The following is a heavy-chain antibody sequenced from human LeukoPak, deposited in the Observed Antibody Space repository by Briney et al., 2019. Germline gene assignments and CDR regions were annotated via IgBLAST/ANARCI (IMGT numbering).Heavy chain of an antibody. CDR3: ARDSSSSDADY. Sequence: ASVKVSCKASGYTFTSYYMHWVRQAPEQGLEWMGIINPSGGSTSYAQKFQGRVTMTRGMSTSTVYMELSSLRSEDTAVYYCARDSSSSDADYWGQGALVTVSS. CDR1: GYTFTSYY. D-gene: IGHD6-6*01. V-gene: IGHV1-46*01. CDR2: INPSGGST. J-gene: IGHJ4*02.